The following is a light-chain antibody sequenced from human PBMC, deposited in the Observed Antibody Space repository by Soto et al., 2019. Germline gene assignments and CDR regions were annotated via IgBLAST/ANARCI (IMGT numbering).Light chain of an antibody. CDR2: EDN. V-gene: IGLV6-57*04. J-gene: IGLJ2*01. CDR3: QSVDHTNQV. CDR1: SGSIASNS. Sequence: NFMLTQPHSVSESPGKTVTISCTRSSGSIASNSVQWYQQRPGSAPTTMIYEDNQRPSGVPDRFSGSSDRSSNSASLTISGLKPEDEADYYCQSVDHTNQVFGGGTKVTVL.